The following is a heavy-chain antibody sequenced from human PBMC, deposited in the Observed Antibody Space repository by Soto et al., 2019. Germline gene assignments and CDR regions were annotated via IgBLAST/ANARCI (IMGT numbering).Heavy chain of an antibody. CDR2: ISGIGTSI. V-gene: IGHV3-48*03. D-gene: IGHD4-17*01. CDR3: GRDSDDGDPLYFDL. J-gene: IGHJ4*02. CDR1: GFTFNNYE. Sequence: EVQLVESGGGLVHPGGSLRLSCTVSGFTFNNYEMNWVRQAPGKGLEWLAYISGIGTSIYYAASVKGRFTIARDNANMLLYLQMNSLKADDTALYYCGRDSDDGDPLYFDLWGQGTLVTVSS.